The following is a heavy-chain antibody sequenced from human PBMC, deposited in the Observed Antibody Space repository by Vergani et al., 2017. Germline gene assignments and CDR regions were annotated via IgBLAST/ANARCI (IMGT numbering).Heavy chain of an antibody. D-gene: IGHD2-2*01. J-gene: IGHJ6*02. CDR3: ARFLTKPIRPPMPYGMDV. Sequence: QVQLVQSGAEVKKPGASVKVSCKASGYTFTSYYMHWVRQAPGQGLEWMGIINPSGGSTSYAQEFQGRVTMTRDTSTITVYMELSSLRSEDTAVYYCARFLTKPIRPPMPYGMDVWGQGTTVTVSS. CDR1: GYTFTSYY. V-gene: IGHV1-46*01. CDR2: INPSGGST.